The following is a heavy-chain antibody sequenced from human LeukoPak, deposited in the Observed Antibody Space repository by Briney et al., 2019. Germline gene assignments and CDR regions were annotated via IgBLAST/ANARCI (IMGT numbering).Heavy chain of an antibody. CDR3: ARDQTYVGYSYGHTAY. J-gene: IGHJ4*02. CDR2: ISGSGGST. V-gene: IGHV3-23*01. D-gene: IGHD5-18*01. CDR1: GFTFSSYT. Sequence: PGGSLRLSCAASGFTFSSYTMSWVRQAPGKGPEWVSAISGSGGSTYYADSVKGRFTISRDNSKNTMFLQMNSLRAEDTAVYYCARDQTYVGYSYGHTAYWGQGTLVTVSS.